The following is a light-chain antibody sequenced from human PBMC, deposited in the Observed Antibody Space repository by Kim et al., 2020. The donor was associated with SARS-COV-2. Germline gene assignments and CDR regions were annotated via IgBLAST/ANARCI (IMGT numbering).Light chain of an antibody. V-gene: IGKV1-5*03. J-gene: IGKJ2*01. Sequence: SSSIGDRVTITCRDSQSISNYLAWYQQKPGKAPKFLIYRASSLESGVPSRFSGSGYGTEFTLTISSLQPDDLATYYCQQYSSYPYTFGQGTKLEI. CDR3: QQYSSYPYT. CDR1: QSISNY. CDR2: RAS.